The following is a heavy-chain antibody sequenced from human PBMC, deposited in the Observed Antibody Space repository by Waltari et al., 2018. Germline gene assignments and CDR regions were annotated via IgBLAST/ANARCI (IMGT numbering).Heavy chain of an antibody. D-gene: IGHD3-3*01. CDR2: INHSGNT. CDR1: AGPSFGRY. CDR3: VRGRAWSGEYFDI. Sequence: QVQLQQWGAGLLKPSETLSLTRGRSAGPSFGRYGTWLRQSPDKGLECIGEINHSGNTNSNPSLKGRVTVSVDPSKSQFSLKLRALTVADTAVYYCVRGRAWSGEYFDIWGRGTLVTVSS. J-gene: IGHJ2*01. V-gene: IGHV4-34*02.